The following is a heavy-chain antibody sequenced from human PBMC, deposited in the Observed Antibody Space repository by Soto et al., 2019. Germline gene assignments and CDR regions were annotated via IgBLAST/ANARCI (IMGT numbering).Heavy chain of an antibody. J-gene: IGHJ5*02. D-gene: IGHD1-1*01. Sequence: PSETLSLTCTVSGASISGFYWSWIRKSAGKGLEWIGRIYATWTTDYNPSLKSRVMMSVDTSKKQFSLKLMSVTAADTAVYYCVRDGTKTLRDWFDPWGQGISVTVSS. CDR3: VRDGTKTLRDWFDP. V-gene: IGHV4-4*07. CDR1: GASISGFY. CDR2: IYATWTT.